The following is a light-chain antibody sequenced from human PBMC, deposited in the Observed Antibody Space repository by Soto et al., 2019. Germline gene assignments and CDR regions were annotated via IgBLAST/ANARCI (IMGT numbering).Light chain of an antibody. Sequence: DIQMTQYPSTLSGSVGDRFTITCLASQTISSWLAWYQQKPGKAPKLLIYKASTLKSGVPSRFSGSGSGTEFTLTISSLQPDDFATYYCQQDNSYSEAFGQGTKVDI. CDR1: QTISSW. CDR3: QQDNSYSEA. J-gene: IGKJ1*01. V-gene: IGKV1-5*03. CDR2: KAS.